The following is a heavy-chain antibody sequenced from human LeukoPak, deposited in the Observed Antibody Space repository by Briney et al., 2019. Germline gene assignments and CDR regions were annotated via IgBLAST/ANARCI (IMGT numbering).Heavy chain of an antibody. CDR1: GGTFSSYA. CDR2: IIPILGIA. J-gene: IGHJ4*02. V-gene: IGHV1-69*04. Sequence: ASVKVSCKASGGTFSSYAISWVRQAPGQGLEWMGRIIPILGIANYAQKFQGRVTITADKSTSTACMELSSLRSEDTAVYYCARLPSYCSSTSCTDYWGQGTLVTVSS. CDR3: ARLPSYCSSTSCTDY. D-gene: IGHD2-2*01.